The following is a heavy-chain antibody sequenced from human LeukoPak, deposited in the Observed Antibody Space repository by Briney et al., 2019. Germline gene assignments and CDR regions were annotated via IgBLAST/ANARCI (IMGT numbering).Heavy chain of an antibody. CDR1: GGTFISYA. V-gene: IGHV1-69*13. D-gene: IGHD3-16*02. Sequence: GASVKISCKASGGTFISYAISWVRQAPGQGLEWMGGIIPIFGTANYAQKFQGRVTITADESTSTAYMELSSLRSEDTAVYYCASHHYDYVWGSYPFVHWGQGTLVTVSS. J-gene: IGHJ4*02. CDR3: ASHHYDYVWGSYPFVH. CDR2: IIPIFGTA.